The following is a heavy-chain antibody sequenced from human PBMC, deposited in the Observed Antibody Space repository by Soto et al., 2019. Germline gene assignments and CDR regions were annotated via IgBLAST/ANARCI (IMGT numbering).Heavy chain of an antibody. CDR1: GYTFTSYA. CDR2: INAGNGNT. Sequence: ASVKVSCKASGYTFTSYAMHWVRQAPGQRLEWMGWINAGNGNTKYSQKFQGRVTITRDTSASTAYMELSSLRSEDTAVYYCARGYSSGWPPSYYFDYWGQGTLVTVSS. D-gene: IGHD6-19*01. CDR3: ARGYSSGWPPSYYFDY. V-gene: IGHV1-3*01. J-gene: IGHJ4*02.